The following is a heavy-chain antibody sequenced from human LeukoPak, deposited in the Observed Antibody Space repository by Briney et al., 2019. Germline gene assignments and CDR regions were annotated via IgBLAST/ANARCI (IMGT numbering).Heavy chain of an antibody. CDR2: IYYSGRT. CDR3: ARKSTSFIPGAFDI. J-gene: IGHJ3*02. CDR1: GGSISSYY. Sequence: SETLSLTCTVSGGSISSYYWSWIRQPPGKGLEWIGYIYYSGRTNYNPSLKSRFTISVDTSKNQFSLRLSSVTAADTAVYYCARKSTSFIPGAFDIWGQGTMVTVSS. D-gene: IGHD2-2*01. V-gene: IGHV4-59*08.